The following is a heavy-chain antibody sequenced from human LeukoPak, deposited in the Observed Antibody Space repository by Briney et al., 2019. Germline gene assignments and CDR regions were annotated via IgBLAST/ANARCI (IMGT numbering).Heavy chain of an antibody. CDR3: ARVVGKEDWTTDY. CDR2: IYYNGNT. V-gene: IGHV4-59*01. J-gene: IGHJ4*02. Sequence: SETLSLTCTVSGGSISTFYWSWIRRPPGKGLEWIGYIYYNGNTDYNPSLKSRVSISVDTSKNQFSLKLSSVTAADTAVYYCARVVGKEDWTTDYWGQGTLVTVSS. CDR1: GGSISTFY. D-gene: IGHD3/OR15-3a*01.